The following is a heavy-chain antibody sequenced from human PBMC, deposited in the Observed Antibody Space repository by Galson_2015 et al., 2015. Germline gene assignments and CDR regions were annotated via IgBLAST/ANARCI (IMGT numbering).Heavy chain of an antibody. J-gene: IGHJ6*02. D-gene: IGHD4-11*01. V-gene: IGHV1-2*06. Sequence: CKASGGTFSSYAISWVRQAPGQGLEWLGRINPNSGGTNYAQKFQGRVTMTRDTSISTAYMELSRLRSDDTTVYYCARVFYDYSKNYYYYYGMDVWGQGTTVTVSS. CDR3: ARVFYDYSKNYYYYYGMDV. CDR1: GGTFSSYA. CDR2: INPNSGGT.